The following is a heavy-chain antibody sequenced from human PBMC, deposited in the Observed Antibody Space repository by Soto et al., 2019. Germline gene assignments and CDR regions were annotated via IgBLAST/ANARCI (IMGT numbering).Heavy chain of an antibody. J-gene: IGHJ6*02. Sequence: NPSETLSLTCTVSGGSISSYYCSWIRQPPGKGLEWIGYMYNTGSTVYNPSLKSRVTISVDTSKNQFYLKVNSVTAADTAVYYCARDLWGYCGTDCYPLDVWGQGTTVTVSS. D-gene: IGHD2-21*02. CDR2: MYNTGST. CDR3: ARDLWGYCGTDCYPLDV. V-gene: IGHV4-59*01. CDR1: GGSISSYY.